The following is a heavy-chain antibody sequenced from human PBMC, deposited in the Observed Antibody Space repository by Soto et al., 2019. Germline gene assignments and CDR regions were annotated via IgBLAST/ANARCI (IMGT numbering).Heavy chain of an antibody. CDR3: TTVKLELLRFRYYGMDV. J-gene: IGHJ6*02. Sequence: EVQLVESGGGLVKPGGSLRLSCAASGFTFSNAWMNWVSQAPGKGLEWVGRIKSKTDGGTTDYAAPVKGRFTISRDDSKNTLYLQMNSLKTEDTAVYYCTTVKLELLRFRYYGMDVWGQGTTVTVSS. D-gene: IGHD1-26*01. CDR2: IKSKTDGGTT. V-gene: IGHV3-15*07. CDR1: GFTFSNAW.